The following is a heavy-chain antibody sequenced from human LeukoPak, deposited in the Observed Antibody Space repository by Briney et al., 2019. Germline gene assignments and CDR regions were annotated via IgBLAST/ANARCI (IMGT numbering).Heavy chain of an antibody. CDR1: GFTFSNYW. CDR2: INRDGSER. V-gene: IGHV3-7*03. CDR3: ARRNAMDV. J-gene: IGHJ6*02. Sequence: GGSLRLSCAASGFTFSNYWMTWVRQAPGKGLEWAANINRDGSERYYVDSVKGRFTISRDDAKSSLYLQMNSLRAEDTAVYYCARRNAMDVWGQGTTVIVFS.